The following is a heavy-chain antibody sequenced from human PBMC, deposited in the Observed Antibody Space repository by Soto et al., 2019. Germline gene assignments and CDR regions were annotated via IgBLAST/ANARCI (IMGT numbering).Heavy chain of an antibody. D-gene: IGHD6-19*01. CDR3: ARDGQWLPRDGLRSSYYFDY. CDR1: GFNFSSYV. V-gene: IGHV3-33*01. Sequence: QVQLVKSGGGVVQPGRSLRLSCAASGFNFSSYVMHWVRHAPGKGLEWVAVIWYDGGNKYYADSVKGRFTISRDNSKNTLYLQMNSLRAEDTAVYYCARDGQWLPRDGLRSSYYFDYWGQGTLVTVSS. J-gene: IGHJ4*02. CDR2: IWYDGGNK.